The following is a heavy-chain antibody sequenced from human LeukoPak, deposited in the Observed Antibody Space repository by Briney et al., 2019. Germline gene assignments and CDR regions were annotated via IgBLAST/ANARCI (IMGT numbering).Heavy chain of an antibody. CDR2: INHSGST. J-gene: IGHJ6*02. V-gene: IGHV4-34*01. D-gene: IGHD6-13*01. CDR1: GGSFSGYY. CDR3: AMQTGSSWGGGYYYYGMDV. Sequence: SETLSLTCAVYGGSFSGYYWSWSRQPPGKGLEWVGEINHSGSTNYNPSLKRRVAISVDTSKNQFSLKLSSVTAADTAVYYCAMQTGSSWGGGYYYYGMDVWGQGTTVTVSS.